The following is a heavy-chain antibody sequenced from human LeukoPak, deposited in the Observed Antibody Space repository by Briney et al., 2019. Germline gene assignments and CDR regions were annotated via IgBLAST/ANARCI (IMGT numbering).Heavy chain of an antibody. J-gene: IGHJ5*02. V-gene: IGHV4-4*07. CDR3: ATGYLGDAHDWNWFDP. Sequence: SETLSLTCTVSGVSISGHSYAWIRQSAGKGLEWIGRLSTSGSARDNSSLRSRVSMSVDTSKNQFSLRLTSVTAADTAVYYCATGYLGDAHDWNWFDPWGQGILVTVSS. CDR1: GVSISGHS. D-gene: IGHD2-21*01. CDR2: LSTSGSA.